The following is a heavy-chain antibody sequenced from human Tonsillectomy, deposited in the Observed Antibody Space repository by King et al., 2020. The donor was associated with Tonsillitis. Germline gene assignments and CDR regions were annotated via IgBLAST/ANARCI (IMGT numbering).Heavy chain of an antibody. V-gene: IGHV4-59*01. D-gene: IGHD6-13*01. J-gene: IGHJ6*03. Sequence: LQLQESGPGLVKPSETLSLTCTVSGGSISSYYWSWIRQPPGKGLEWIGYIYYSGSTNYNPSLKSRVTISVDTSKNQFSLKLSSVTAADTAVYYCARSGYSSSWSLYYYYYMDVWGKGTTVTVSS. CDR2: IYYSGST. CDR1: GGSISSYY. CDR3: ARSGYSSSWSLYYYYYMDV.